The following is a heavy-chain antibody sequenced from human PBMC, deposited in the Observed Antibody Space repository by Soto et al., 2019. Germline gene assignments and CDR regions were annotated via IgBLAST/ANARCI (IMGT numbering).Heavy chain of an antibody. Sequence: PSETLSLTCTVSGGSMSRYYWTWIRQPRGKGLEWIGNIHYTGSTNYNPSLKSRVTILLGTSTSQFSLKVSSVAAADTAVYYCARDLTISSTDGPLDPWGQGTLVTVSS. D-gene: IGHD1-1*01. CDR1: GGSMSRYY. J-gene: IGHJ5*01. CDR3: ARDLTISSTDGPLDP. V-gene: IGHV4-59*01. CDR2: IHYTGST.